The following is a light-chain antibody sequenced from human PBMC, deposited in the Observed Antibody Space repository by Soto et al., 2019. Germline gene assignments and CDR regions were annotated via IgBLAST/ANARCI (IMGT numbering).Light chain of an antibody. J-gene: IGKJ1*01. V-gene: IGKV1-5*03. Sequence: DVQMTQSPSTLSASVGDRVTITCRASQTIGSLLAWYQQKPGKAPNLLIHMASSLQSGVPSRFSGSGSGTEFTLTNPGLQPDDFATYFCQHYNSWAFGQGTKVEI. CDR3: QHYNSWA. CDR2: MAS. CDR1: QTIGSL.